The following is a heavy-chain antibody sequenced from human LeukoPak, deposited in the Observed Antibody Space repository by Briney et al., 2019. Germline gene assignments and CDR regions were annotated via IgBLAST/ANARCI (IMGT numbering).Heavy chain of an antibody. D-gene: IGHD3-22*01. V-gene: IGHV4-59*01. CDR2: IHYSGST. CDR3: ARGYYDSSGYYYFGY. Sequence: PSETLSLTCTVSGGSISSYYWSWIRQPPGKGLEWIGYIHYSGSTNYNPSLKSRVTISVDTSKNQFSLKLSSVTAADTAVYYCARGYYDSSGYYYFGYWGQGTLVTVSS. J-gene: IGHJ4*02. CDR1: GGSISSYY.